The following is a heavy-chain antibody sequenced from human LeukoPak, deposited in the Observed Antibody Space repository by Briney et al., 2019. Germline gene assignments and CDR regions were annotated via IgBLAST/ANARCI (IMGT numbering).Heavy chain of an antibody. CDR1: GDSVASNSAA. D-gene: IGHD3-16*01. V-gene: IGHV6-1*01. CDR2: TYYRSKWYN. CDR3: ARDLYRVLDY. Sequence: SQTLSLTFAISGDSVASNSAAWNWLRQSPSRGLEWLGRTYYRSKWYNDYAVSVKSRITINADTSKNQLSLQLNSVTPEDTAVYYCARDLYRVLDYWGQGTLVTVSS. J-gene: IGHJ4*02.